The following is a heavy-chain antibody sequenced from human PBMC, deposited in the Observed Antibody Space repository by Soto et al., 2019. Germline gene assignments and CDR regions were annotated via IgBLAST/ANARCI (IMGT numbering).Heavy chain of an antibody. CDR1: GGSISSGGYY. J-gene: IGHJ5*02. D-gene: IGHD6-13*01. Sequence: NPSETLSLTCTVSGGSISSGGYYWSWIRQHPGKGLEWIGYIYYSGSTYYNPSLKSRVTISVDTSKNQFSLKLSSVTAADTAVYYCARSSIAAAGPYNWFDPWGQGTLVTVSS. CDR2: IYYSGST. CDR3: ARSSIAAAGPYNWFDP. V-gene: IGHV4-31*03.